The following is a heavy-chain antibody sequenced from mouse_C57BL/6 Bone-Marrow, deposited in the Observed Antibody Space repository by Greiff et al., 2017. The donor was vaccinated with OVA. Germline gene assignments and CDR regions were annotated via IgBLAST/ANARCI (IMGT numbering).Heavy chain of an antibody. D-gene: IGHD1-1*01. CDR3: TRKAYYYGSSYVFDY. CDR2: IDPETGGT. CDR1: GYTFTDYE. V-gene: IGHV1-15*01. J-gene: IGHJ2*01. Sequence: VQLQQSGAELVRPGASVTLSCKASGYTFTDYEMHWVKQTPVHGLEWIGAIDPETGGTAYNQKFKGKAILTADKSSSTAYMELRSLTSEDSAVYYCTRKAYYYGSSYVFDYWGQGTTLTVSS.